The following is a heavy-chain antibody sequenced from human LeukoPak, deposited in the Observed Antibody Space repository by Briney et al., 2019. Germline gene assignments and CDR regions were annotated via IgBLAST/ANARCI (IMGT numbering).Heavy chain of an antibody. Sequence: PGGSLRLSCAASGFTFISYWMVWVRQAPGKGLLWVSRINSDGSSTTYADSVKGRFTISRDNAKNTVYLQMNSLRAEDTAVYYCARVQGCSGGTCYFHYWGQGTLVTVSS. CDR1: GFTFISYW. D-gene: IGHD2-15*01. V-gene: IGHV3-74*01. CDR2: INSDGSST. CDR3: ARVQGCSGGTCYFHY. J-gene: IGHJ4*02.